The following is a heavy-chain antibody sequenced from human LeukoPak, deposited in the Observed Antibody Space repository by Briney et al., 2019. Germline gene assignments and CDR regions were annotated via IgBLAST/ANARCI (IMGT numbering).Heavy chain of an antibody. Sequence: SETLSLTCAVSGGSISSGGYSWSWIRQPPGTGLEWIGYIYHSGSTYYNPSLKSRVTISVDRSKNQFSLKLSSVTAADTAVYYCARESITLNWFDHWGQGTLVTVSS. V-gene: IGHV4-30-2*01. J-gene: IGHJ5*02. CDR1: GGSISSGGYS. CDR3: ARESITLNWFDH. CDR2: IYHSGST. D-gene: IGHD3-10*01.